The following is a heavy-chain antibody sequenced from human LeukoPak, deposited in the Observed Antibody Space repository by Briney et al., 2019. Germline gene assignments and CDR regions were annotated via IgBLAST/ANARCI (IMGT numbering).Heavy chain of an antibody. CDR1: GGSFSGDF. V-gene: IGHV4-34*01. D-gene: IGHD3-3*01. CDR2: INHGGST. J-gene: IGHJ4*02. CDR3: ARAILSGYPDS. Sequence: SETLSLTCAVYGGSFSGDFWSWIRQSPGKGLEWIGEINHGGSTTYNPSLKSRVTISLDTSKNQFSLKLSSVTAADTAVYYCARAILSGYPDSWGQGTLVIVFS.